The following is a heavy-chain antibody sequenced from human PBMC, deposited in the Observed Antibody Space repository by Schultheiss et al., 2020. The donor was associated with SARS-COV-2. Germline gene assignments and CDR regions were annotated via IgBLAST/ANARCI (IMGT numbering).Heavy chain of an antibody. CDR2: IYYSGST. V-gene: IGHV4-31*01. D-gene: IGHD6-19*01. Sequence: SETLSLTCSVSGGSINSGGYYWSWIRQHPGKGLEWMGYIYYSGSTYYNPSLKSLVTISVDTSTNQFSLKLSSVTAADTAVYYCARAGWGSGWYYFDYWGQGTLVTVSS. CDR3: ARAGWGSGWYYFDY. J-gene: IGHJ4*02. CDR1: GGSINSGGYY.